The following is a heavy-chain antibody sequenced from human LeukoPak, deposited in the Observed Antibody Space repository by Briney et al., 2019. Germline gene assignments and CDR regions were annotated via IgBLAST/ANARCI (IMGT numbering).Heavy chain of an antibody. CDR3: AKDYSSSWYGTFDY. CDR1: GGSISSYY. CDR2: ISGSGGST. Sequence: HPSETLSLTCTVSGGSISSYYWSWVRQAPGKGLEWVSAISGSGGSTYYADSVKGRFTISRDNSKNTLYLQMNSLRAEDTAVYYCAKDYSSSWYGTFDYWGQGTLVTVSS. V-gene: IGHV3-23*01. D-gene: IGHD6-13*01. J-gene: IGHJ4*02.